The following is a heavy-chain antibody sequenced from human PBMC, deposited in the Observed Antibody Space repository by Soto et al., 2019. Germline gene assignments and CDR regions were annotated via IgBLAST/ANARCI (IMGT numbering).Heavy chain of an antibody. CDR2: IYSGGST. Sequence: EVQLVETGGGLIQPGGSLRLSCAASGFTVSSNYMSWVRQAPGKGLEWVSVIYSGGSTYYAGSVKGRFTIARDNSKNTLYLQMNSLRAEDTAVYYCARDRGSGLYYYGMDVWGQGTTVTVSS. J-gene: IGHJ6*02. CDR1: GFTVSSNY. V-gene: IGHV3-53*02. D-gene: IGHD3-10*01. CDR3: ARDRGSGLYYYGMDV.